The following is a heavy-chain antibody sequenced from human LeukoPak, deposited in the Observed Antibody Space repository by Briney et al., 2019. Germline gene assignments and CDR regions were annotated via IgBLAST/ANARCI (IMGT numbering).Heavy chain of an antibody. Sequence: QAGGSLRLSCAASGFTFSSYGMHWVRQAPGKGLEWVAVTWYDGSNKYYADSVKGRFTISRDNSKNTLYLQMNSLRAEDTAVYYCARENMITFGGVIASYYFDYWGQGTLVTVSS. CDR2: TWYDGSNK. D-gene: IGHD3-16*02. J-gene: IGHJ4*02. CDR1: GFTFSSYG. V-gene: IGHV3-33*01. CDR3: ARENMITFGGVIASYYFDY.